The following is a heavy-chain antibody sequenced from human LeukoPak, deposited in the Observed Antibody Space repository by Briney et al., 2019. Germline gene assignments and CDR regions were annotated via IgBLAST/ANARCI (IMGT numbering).Heavy chain of an antibody. V-gene: IGHV3-23*01. D-gene: IGHD6-19*01. J-gene: IGHJ4*02. Sequence: GGSLRLSCAASGFTFSSYWMSWVRQAPGKGLEWVSAISGSGGSTYYADSVKGRFTISRDNSKNTLYLQMNSLRAEDTAVYYCAKGKWLVSSLGYWGQGTLVTVSS. CDR1: GFTFSSYW. CDR2: ISGSGGST. CDR3: AKGKWLVSSLGY.